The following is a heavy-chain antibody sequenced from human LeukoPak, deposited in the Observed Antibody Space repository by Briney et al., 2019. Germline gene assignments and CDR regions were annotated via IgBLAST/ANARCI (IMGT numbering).Heavy chain of an antibody. V-gene: IGHV3-23*01. J-gene: IGHJ4*02. CDR1: GFTFSSYA. D-gene: IGHD4-17*01. CDR3: AKTRAVRRQGFDY. CDR2: ICGSGGST. Sequence: GGSLRLSCAASGFTFSSYAMSWVRQAPGKGLEWVSAICGSGGSTYYADSVKGRFTISRDNSKNTLYLQMNSLRAEDTAVYYCAKTRAVRRQGFDYWGQGTLVTASS.